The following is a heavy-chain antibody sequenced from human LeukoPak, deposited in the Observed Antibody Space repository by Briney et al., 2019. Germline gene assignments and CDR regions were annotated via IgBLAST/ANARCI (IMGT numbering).Heavy chain of an antibody. J-gene: IGHJ6*03. V-gene: IGHV1-18*01. CDR2: ISAYNGNT. Sequence: ASVKVSCKASGYTFTSYGISWVRQAPGQGLEWMGWISAYNGNTNYAQKLQGRVTMTTDTSTSTAYMELRSLRSDDTAVYYCARAPGYYDSSGASSHMDVWGKGTTVTVSS. CDR3: ARAPGYYDSSGASSHMDV. CDR1: GYTFTSYG. D-gene: IGHD3-22*01.